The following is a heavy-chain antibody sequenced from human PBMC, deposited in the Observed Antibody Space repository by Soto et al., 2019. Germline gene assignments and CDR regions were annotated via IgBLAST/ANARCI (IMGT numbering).Heavy chain of an antibody. J-gene: IGHJ4*02. D-gene: IGHD2-15*01. CDR1: GYSFTSYW. V-gene: IGHV5-10-1*01. CDR2: IDPSDSYT. CDR3: ARDLGGWPDY. Sequence: GESLKISCKGSGYSFTSYWISWVRQMPGKGLEWMGRIDPSDSYTNYSPSFQGHVTISADKSISTAYMELSSLRSEDTAVYYCARDLGGWPDYWGQGTLVTVSS.